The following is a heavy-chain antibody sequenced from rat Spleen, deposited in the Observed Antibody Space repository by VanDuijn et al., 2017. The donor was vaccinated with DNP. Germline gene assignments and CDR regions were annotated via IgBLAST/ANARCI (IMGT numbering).Heavy chain of an antibody. CDR2: IRYDGGTT. CDR1: GFTFSDYY. CDR3: VRWNSGHFDY. D-gene: IGHD4-3*01. Sequence: EVQLVESGGDLVQPGRSLKLFCAASGFTFSDYYMAWNRQAPTKGLEWVAYIRYDGGTTKYGDSVKGRFTISRDNAKSTLYLQMNSLRSEDMATYYCVRWNSGHFDYWGQGVMVTVSS. V-gene: IGHV5-22*01. J-gene: IGHJ2*01.